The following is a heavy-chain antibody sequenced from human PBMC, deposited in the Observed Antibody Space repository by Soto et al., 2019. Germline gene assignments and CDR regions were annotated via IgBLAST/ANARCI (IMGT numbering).Heavy chain of an antibody. CDR2: ISAYNGNT. V-gene: IGHV1-18*04. Sequence: ASVKVSCKASGYTFTSYGITWVRQAPGQGLEWMGWISAYNGNTNYAQKVQGRVMTTTDTSTSTAYMELRSLRSDDTAVYFCARGSSSFDPWGQGTLVTSPQ. D-gene: IGHD6-6*01. J-gene: IGHJ5*02. CDR1: GYTFTSYG. CDR3: ARGSSSFDP.